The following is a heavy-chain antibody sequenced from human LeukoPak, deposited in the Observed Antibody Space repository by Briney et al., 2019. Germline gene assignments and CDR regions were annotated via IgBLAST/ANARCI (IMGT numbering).Heavy chain of an antibody. Sequence: SETLSLTCTVSGGSISSGGYYWSWIRQHPGKGLEWIGYIYYSGSTYYNPSLKSRVTISVDTSKNQFSLKLSSVTAADTAVYYCARQGDDMSRIAAIPFDIWGQGTMVTVSS. D-gene: IGHD6-6*01. J-gene: IGHJ3*02. CDR3: ARQGDDMSRIAAIPFDI. CDR1: GGSISSGGYY. CDR2: IYYSGST. V-gene: IGHV4-31*03.